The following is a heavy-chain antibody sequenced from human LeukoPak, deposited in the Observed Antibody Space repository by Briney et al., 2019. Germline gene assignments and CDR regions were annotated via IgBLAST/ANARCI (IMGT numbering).Heavy chain of an antibody. J-gene: IGHJ4*02. CDR2: TNPNSGGT. Sequence: ASVKVSCKASGYTFTGYYMLWVRQTPGQGLEWMGWTNPNSGGTIYAQKFQGRVTMTRDTSISTAYMELSRLRSDDTAVYYCARVESSSLFDYWGQGTLVTVSS. CDR1: GYTFTGYY. D-gene: IGHD6-13*01. V-gene: IGHV1-2*02. CDR3: ARVESSSLFDY.